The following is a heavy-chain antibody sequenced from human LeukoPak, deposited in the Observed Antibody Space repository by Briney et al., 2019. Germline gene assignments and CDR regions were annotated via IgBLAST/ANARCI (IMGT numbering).Heavy chain of an antibody. Sequence: GGSLRLSCAASGFTFSSYSMNWVRQAPGKGLEWVSYISSSSSTIYYADSVKGRFTISRDNAKNSLYPQMNSLRAEDTAVYYCARGTRSWYSGSYEYFDYWGQGTLVTVSS. D-gene: IGHD1-26*01. CDR2: ISSSSSTI. CDR1: GFTFSSYS. V-gene: IGHV3-48*01. CDR3: ARGTRSWYSGSYEYFDY. J-gene: IGHJ4*02.